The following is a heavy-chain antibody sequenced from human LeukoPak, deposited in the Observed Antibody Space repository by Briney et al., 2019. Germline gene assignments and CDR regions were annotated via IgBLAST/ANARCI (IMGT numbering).Heavy chain of an antibody. D-gene: IGHD3-22*01. V-gene: IGHV1-2*02. J-gene: IGHJ3*02. CDR2: INPHSGGT. CDR1: GYTFTGYY. CDR3: ARGNYYDSRTYYRAFDI. Sequence: ASVKVSCKASGYTFTGYYIHWVRQAPGQGLEWMGWINPHSGGTNYSQRFQGRVTISVDTSKNQFSLKLNAVTAADTAVYYCARGNYYDSRTYYRAFDIWGLGTMVSVSS.